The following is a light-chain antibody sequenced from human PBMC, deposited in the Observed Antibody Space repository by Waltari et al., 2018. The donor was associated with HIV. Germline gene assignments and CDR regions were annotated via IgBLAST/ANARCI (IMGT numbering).Light chain of an antibody. Sequence: DIVMTQSPLSLTVTPGESASISCRSSQKPGQSPQLLISLGSNRASGVPDRFSGSGSGTDFTLEISKLEAGDVGVYYCMQALQTPRTFGQGTKLETK. V-gene: IGKV2-28*01. CDR2: LGS. J-gene: IGKJ2*01. CDR1: Q. CDR3: MQALQTPRT.